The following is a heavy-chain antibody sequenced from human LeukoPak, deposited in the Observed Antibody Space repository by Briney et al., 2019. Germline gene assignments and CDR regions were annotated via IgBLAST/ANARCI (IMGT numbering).Heavy chain of an antibody. CDR2: ISSRDSTI. CDR1: GFTFSDYY. CDR3: ARVSSSSLFDY. Sequence: GGSLRLSCAASGFTFSDYYMSWIRQAPGKGLEWVSYISSRDSTIYYADSVKGRFTISRDNAKNSLYLQIDSLRAEDTAVYYCARVSSSSLFDYWGQGTLVIVSS. D-gene: IGHD6-6*01. V-gene: IGHV3-11*04. J-gene: IGHJ4*02.